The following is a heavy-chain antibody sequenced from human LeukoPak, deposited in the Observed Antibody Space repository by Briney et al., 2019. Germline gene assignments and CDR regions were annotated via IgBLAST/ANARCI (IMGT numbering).Heavy chain of an antibody. D-gene: IGHD3-10*01. CDR2: IYHSGST. Sequence: PSETLSLTCTVSGYSISSGYYWGWIRQPPGKGLEWMGTIYHSGSTYYNPSLKSRVTISVDTSKNQFSLKLSSVTAADTAVYYCARTRYYYNSRSYGAPYYFDYWGQGTLVTVSS. V-gene: IGHV4-38-2*02. CDR3: ARTRYYYNSRSYGAPYYFDY. CDR1: GYSISSGYY. J-gene: IGHJ4*02.